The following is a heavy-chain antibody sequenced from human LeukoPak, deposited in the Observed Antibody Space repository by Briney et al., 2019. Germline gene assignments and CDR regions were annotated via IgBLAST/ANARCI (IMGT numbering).Heavy chain of an antibody. V-gene: IGHV4-61*02. J-gene: IGHJ3*02. CDR2: IYTSGST. D-gene: IGHD3-3*01. Sequence: SETLSLTCTVSGGSISSGSYYWSWIRQPAGKGLEWIGRIYTSGSTNYNPSLKSRVTISVDTSKNQFSLKLSSVTAADTAVYYCARDLGWLLAFDIWGQGTMVTVYS. CDR1: GGSISSGSYY. CDR3: ARDLGWLLAFDI.